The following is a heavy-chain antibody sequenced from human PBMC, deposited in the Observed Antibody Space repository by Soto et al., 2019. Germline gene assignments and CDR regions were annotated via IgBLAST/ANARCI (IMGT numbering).Heavy chain of an antibody. CDR1: GGSVSSGAYY. CDR2: IYYSGST. V-gene: IGHV4-31*03. Sequence: QVQLQESDAGLVKASQTLSLTCTVSGGSVSSGAYYWTWIRQRPGKGLEWIGYIYYSGSTYYSPSLKSRLSISLDTSKKQFSLRLSSVTAADTAMYYCARARLRAVYAFDIWGQGTMVTVSS. J-gene: IGHJ3*02. CDR3: ARARLRAVYAFDI. D-gene: IGHD5-12*01.